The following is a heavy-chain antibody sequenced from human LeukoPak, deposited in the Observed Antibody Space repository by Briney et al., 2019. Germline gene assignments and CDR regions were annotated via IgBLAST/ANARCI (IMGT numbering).Heavy chain of an antibody. CDR3: TTGFFGVVSYAFDI. V-gene: IGHV3-15*07. J-gene: IGHJ3*02. Sequence: GGTLRLSCAASGFTISNAWMNWVRQAPGKGLEWVGRIYSKTDGDTTDYAAPVKGRFTISRDDSKNTLYLQMNSVKTEVTAVYCCTTGFFGVVSYAFDIWGQGTTVTVS. D-gene: IGHD3-3*01. CDR1: GFTISNAW. CDR2: IYSKTDGDTT.